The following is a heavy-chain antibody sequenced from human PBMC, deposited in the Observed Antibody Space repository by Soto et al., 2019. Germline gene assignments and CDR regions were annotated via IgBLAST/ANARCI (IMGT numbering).Heavy chain of an antibody. D-gene: IGHD6-19*01. CDR2: INAGNGNT. V-gene: IGHV1-3*01. Sequence: AXGKVPCRASGCTFTSYARRCMRQDTGQRLEWMGWINAGNGNTKYSQKFQGRVTITRDTSASTAYMELSSLRSEDTAVYYCARDMSGHIAVAGTGDAFDIWGQGTMVTVSS. J-gene: IGHJ3*02. CDR3: ARDMSGHIAVAGTGDAFDI. CDR1: GCTFTSYA.